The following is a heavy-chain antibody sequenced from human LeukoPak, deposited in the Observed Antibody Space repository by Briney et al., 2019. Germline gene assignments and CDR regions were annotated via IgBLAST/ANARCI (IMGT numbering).Heavy chain of an antibody. CDR2: IYYSGST. Sequence: SETLSLTCTVSGGSISSGGYYWSWIRQHPGKGLEWIGYIYYSGSTYYNPSLKSRVTISVDTSKNQFSLKLTSVAAADTAVYYCARGRPGNYYMDVWGKGTTVTVSS. CDR1: GGSISSGGYY. J-gene: IGHJ6*03. D-gene: IGHD3-10*01. V-gene: IGHV4-31*03. CDR3: ARGRPGNYYMDV.